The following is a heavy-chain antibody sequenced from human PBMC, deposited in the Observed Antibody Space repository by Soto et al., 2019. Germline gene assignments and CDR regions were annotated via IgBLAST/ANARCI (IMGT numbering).Heavy chain of an antibody. D-gene: IGHD3-16*01. CDR2: IGPNSGST. CDR1: NYAFTYNA. J-gene: IGHJ3*01. CDR3: ATSSPGGAGQYVDAFDL. Sequence: QVQLVQSGPEVKKPGASVKVSCKASNYAFTYNAINWVRQAPGHGLEWMGWIGPNSGSTNYAQDLHGRVTMTTDTSTNTAYMKMRSLRSDDAAIYYCATSSPGGAGQYVDAFDLWGQGTLVTVSS. V-gene: IGHV1-18*01.